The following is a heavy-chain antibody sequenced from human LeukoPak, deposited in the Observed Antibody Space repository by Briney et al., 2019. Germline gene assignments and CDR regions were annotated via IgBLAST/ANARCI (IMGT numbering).Heavy chain of an antibody. Sequence: PGGSLRLSCAASGFTFSSYWMHWDRQAPGKGLVWVSHINNDGSDTTYADSVRGRFTISRDNAKNTLYLQMNSLRTEDTAVYYCAREVSDWRYFDYWGQGTLVTVSS. CDR3: AREVSDWRYFDY. J-gene: IGHJ4*02. V-gene: IGHV3-74*01. CDR2: INNDGSDT. D-gene: IGHD3/OR15-3a*01. CDR1: GFTFSSYW.